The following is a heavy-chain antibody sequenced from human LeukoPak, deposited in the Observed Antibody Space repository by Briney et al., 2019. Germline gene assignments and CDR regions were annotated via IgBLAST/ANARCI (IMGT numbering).Heavy chain of an antibody. J-gene: IGHJ6*02. CDR3: AVPMVRGVMDYYYYGMDV. CDR2: IYSGGST. Sequence: GGSLRLSCAASGFTVSSNYMSWVRQAPGKGLEWVSVIYSGGSTYYADSVKGRFTISRDNSKNTLYLQMNSLRAEDTAVYYCAVPMVRGVMDYYYYGMDVWGQGTTVTVSS. D-gene: IGHD3-10*01. V-gene: IGHV3-66*01. CDR1: GFTVSSNY.